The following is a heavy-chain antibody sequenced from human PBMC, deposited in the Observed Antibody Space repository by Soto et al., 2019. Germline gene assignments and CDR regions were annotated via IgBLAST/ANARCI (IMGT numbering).Heavy chain of an antibody. CDR2: IYPGDSDT. V-gene: IGHV5-51*01. CDR3: ARHLYESSGYRYFDL. J-gene: IGHJ4*02. CDR1: GYSFTSNW. Sequence: GESLKISCQGSGYSFTSNWIGWVRQMPGKGLEWMGIIYPGDSDTKYSPSFQGQVTISVDKSISTAYLQWSSLKASDTAMYYCARHLYESSGYRYFDLWGQGTLVTVSS. D-gene: IGHD3-22*01.